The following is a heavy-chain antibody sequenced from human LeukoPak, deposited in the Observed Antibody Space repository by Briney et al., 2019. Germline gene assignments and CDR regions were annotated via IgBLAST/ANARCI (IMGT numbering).Heavy chain of an antibody. Sequence: SETLSLTCTVSGDSIGSYFWSWIRQPAGKGLQWIGRLFTTGDITYNPSLTSRVTMSLDTSKNQFSLKLSSVTAADTALYYCARGRFHSGTYPYLDYWGQGTLVTVSS. D-gene: IGHD1-26*01. CDR1: GDSIGSYF. V-gene: IGHV4-4*07. CDR3: ARGRFHSGTYPYLDY. CDR2: LFTTGDI. J-gene: IGHJ4*02.